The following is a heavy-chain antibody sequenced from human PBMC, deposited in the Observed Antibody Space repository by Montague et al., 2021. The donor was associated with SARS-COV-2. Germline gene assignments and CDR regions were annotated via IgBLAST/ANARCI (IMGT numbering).Heavy chain of an antibody. CDR2: ITGSSNYV. D-gene: IGHD3-10*01. Sequence: SLRLSCAASGFTFNSYTMNWVRQAPGKGLEWVSSITGSSNYVYYAPSLKGRFTISRDNAKNSVYLQMDSLTVEDTAIYYCSRVTVPRGAIGWFDPWGQGTLVTVSS. CDR1: GFTFNSYT. CDR3: SRVTVPRGAIGWFDP. J-gene: IGHJ5*02. V-gene: IGHV3-21*06.